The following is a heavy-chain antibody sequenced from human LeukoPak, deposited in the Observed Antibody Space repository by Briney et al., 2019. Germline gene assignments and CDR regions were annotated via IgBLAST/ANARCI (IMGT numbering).Heavy chain of an antibody. J-gene: IGHJ4*02. D-gene: IGHD6-13*01. Sequence: GGSLRLSRAASGFTFSDYYMRWIRQAPGKGLGWVSYISPSVGTVYYADSVKGRFTISRDNAKNSLYLQMNGLRAEDTALYFCAKDILAAGLFFDYWGQGTLVTVSS. CDR2: ISPSVGTV. V-gene: IGHV3-11*01. CDR1: GFTFSDYY. CDR3: AKDILAAGLFFDY.